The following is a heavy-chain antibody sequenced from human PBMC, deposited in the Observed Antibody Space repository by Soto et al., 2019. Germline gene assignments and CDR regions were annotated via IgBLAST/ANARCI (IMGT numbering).Heavy chain of an antibody. D-gene: IGHD6-19*01. Sequence: PSETLSLTCTVSGGSISSSSYYWGWIRQPPGKGLEWIGSIYYSGSTYYNPSLKSRVTISVDTSKNQFSLKLSSVTAADTAVYYCARGSSGWYISRFDPWRQVTLVTVSS. V-gene: IGHV4-39*01. CDR1: GGSISSSSYY. CDR3: ARGSSGWYISRFDP. CDR2: IYYSGST. J-gene: IGHJ5*02.